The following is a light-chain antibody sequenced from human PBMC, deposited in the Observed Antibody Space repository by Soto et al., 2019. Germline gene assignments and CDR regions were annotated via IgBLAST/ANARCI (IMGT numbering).Light chain of an antibody. V-gene: IGLV2-11*01. CDR2: DVS. CDR1: SSDVGGYNY. CDR3: CSYAGSYTHV. Sequence: QSALTQPHSVSGSPGQSVTISCTGTSSDVGGYNYVSWYRHHPGKAPKLIIYDVSERPSGVPDRFSGSKSGNTGNTASLTISGLQAEDEADYYCCSYAGSYTHVFGSGTKLTVL. J-gene: IGLJ1*01.